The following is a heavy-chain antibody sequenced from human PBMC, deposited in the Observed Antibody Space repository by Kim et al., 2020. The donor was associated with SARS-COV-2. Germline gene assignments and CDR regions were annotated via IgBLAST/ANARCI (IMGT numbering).Heavy chain of an antibody. V-gene: IGHV1-69*13. CDR2: IIPIFGTP. CDR3: ARGGTAAHKSKDYFDD. Sequence: SVKVSCKTSGGSFSVSAINWVRQAPGHGLEWMGGIIPIFGTPNYAQKFQGAVSITADESTDTAYLELTSLTSGDTAVYFCARGGTAAHKSKDYFDDRGQGSPVTVSS. D-gene: IGHD6-25*01. CDR1: GGSFSVSA. J-gene: IGHJ4*02.